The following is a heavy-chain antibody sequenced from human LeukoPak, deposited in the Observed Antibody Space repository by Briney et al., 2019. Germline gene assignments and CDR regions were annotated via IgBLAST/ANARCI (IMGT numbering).Heavy chain of an antibody. J-gene: IGHJ4*02. V-gene: IGHV3-30*18. Sequence: PGGSLRLSCAASGFTFSSYGIHWVRQAPGKGLEWVAVISYDGSNKYYADSVKGRFTISRDNSRNTLYLQMNSLRAEGTAVYYCAKDKQWELGALDYWGQGTLVTVSS. D-gene: IGHD1-26*01. CDR1: GFTFSSYG. CDR3: AKDKQWELGALDY. CDR2: ISYDGSNK.